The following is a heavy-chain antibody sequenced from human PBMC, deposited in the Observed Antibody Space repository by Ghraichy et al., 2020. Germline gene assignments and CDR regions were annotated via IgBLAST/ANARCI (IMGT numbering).Heavy chain of an antibody. Sequence: SVKVSCKASGGTFSSYAISWVRQAPGQGLEWMGGIIPIFGTANYAQKFQGRVTITADESTSTAYMELSSLRSEDTAVYYCARGAGDDSSGYYHYFDYWGHGTLVTVSS. CDR1: GGTFSSYA. D-gene: IGHD3-22*01. J-gene: IGHJ4*01. CDR3: ARGAGDDSSGYYHYFDY. V-gene: IGHV1-69*13. CDR2: IIPIFGTA.